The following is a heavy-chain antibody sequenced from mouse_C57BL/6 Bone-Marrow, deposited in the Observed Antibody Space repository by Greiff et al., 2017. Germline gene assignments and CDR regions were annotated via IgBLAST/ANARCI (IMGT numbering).Heavy chain of an antibody. CDR2: IYPGSGST. J-gene: IGHJ1*03. V-gene: IGHV1-55*01. D-gene: IGHD2-5*01. CDR1: GYTFTSYW. Sequence: QVQLQQPGAELVKPGASVKMSCKASGYTFTSYWLNWVKQRPGQGLEWIGAIYPGSGSTNYNEKFKSKATLTVDTSSSTAYMQLSSLTSEDSAVYYCARPYYSNYWYFDVWGTGTTVTVSS. CDR3: ARPYYSNYWYFDV.